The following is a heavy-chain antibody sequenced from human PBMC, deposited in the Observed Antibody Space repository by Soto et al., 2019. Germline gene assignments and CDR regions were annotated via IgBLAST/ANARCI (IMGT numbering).Heavy chain of an antibody. CDR3: VGGQYYFDD. J-gene: IGHJ4*02. CDR2: ISYDGSNR. Sequence: QVQLVESGGGVVQPGRSLRLSCAASGFPFTTYGMHWVREGPGKGLEWVAVISYDGSNRYYADSVKGRFTISRDNSKNTLYLQMNDLRPEDTALYYCVGGQYYFDDRGQGTLGTVSS. CDR1: GFPFTTYG. D-gene: IGHD3-10*01. V-gene: IGHV3-30*03.